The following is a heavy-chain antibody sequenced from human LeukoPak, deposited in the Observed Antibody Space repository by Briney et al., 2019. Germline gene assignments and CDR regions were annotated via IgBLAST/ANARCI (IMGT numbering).Heavy chain of an antibody. CDR3: AQADSGSYPIDY. D-gene: IGHD1-26*01. CDR1: GFTFSSYT. CDR2: IGGSGGNT. Sequence: PGGSLRLSCAASGFTFSSYTMSWVRQAPGKGLEWVSAIGGSGGNTYYADSVKGRFTISRDNSKNTLYLQMNSLRAEDTAVYYCAQADSGSYPIDYWGQGTLVTVSS. V-gene: IGHV3-23*01. J-gene: IGHJ4*02.